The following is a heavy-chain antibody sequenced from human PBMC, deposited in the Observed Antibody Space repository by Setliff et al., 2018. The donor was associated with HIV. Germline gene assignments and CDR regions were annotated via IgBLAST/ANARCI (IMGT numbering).Heavy chain of an antibody. Sequence: ASVKVSCKASGYTLTSYYMPWVRQAPGQGLEWMGIINPSGGSTSYAQKFQGRFTMTRDTSTSTVYMELSSLRSEDTAVYYCASTLRYFDWFDAFDIWGQGTMVTVSS. V-gene: IGHV1-46*03. D-gene: IGHD3-9*01. CDR1: GYTLTSYY. CDR2: INPSGGST. CDR3: ASTLRYFDWFDAFDI. J-gene: IGHJ3*02.